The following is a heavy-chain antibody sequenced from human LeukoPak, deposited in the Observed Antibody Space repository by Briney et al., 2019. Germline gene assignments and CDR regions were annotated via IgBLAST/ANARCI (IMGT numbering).Heavy chain of an antibody. CDR2: IYNGVNT. J-gene: IGHJ5*02. CDR1: GASVNSASY. V-gene: IGHV4-61*01. Sequence: SETLSLTCTVSGASVNSASYWTWIRQPPGQGVEWIAHIYNGVNTNYNPSLKSRVTISVDTSKNQFSLRLNSVTAADTAVYYCARSRAFNSGAFDPWGQGSLVTVSS. D-gene: IGHD1-26*01. CDR3: ARSRAFNSGAFDP.